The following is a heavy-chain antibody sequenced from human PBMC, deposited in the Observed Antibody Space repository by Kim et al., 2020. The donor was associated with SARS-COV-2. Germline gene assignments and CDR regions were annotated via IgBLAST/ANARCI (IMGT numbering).Heavy chain of an antibody. D-gene: IGHD2-2*01. Sequence: SETLSLTCAVYGGSFSGYYWSWIRQPPGKGLAWIGEINHSGSTNYNPSLKSRVTISVDTSKNQFSLKLSSVTAADTAVYYCARGRGYCSSTSCSRVYYYYMDVWGKGTTVTVSS. CDR1: GGSFSGYY. CDR3: ARGRGYCSSTSCSRVYYYYMDV. CDR2: INHSGST. V-gene: IGHV4-34*01. J-gene: IGHJ6*03.